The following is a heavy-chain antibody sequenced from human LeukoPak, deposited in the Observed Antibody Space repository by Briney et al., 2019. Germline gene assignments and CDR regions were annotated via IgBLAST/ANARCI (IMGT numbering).Heavy chain of an antibody. Sequence: GGSLRLSCSASGFTFRNYAMSWVRQAPGKGLEWVSFISGSGSTIHFADSVKGRFTISRDNAKNSLYLQMNSLRGEDTAVYYCARGRWFDPWGQGTLVTVSS. CDR1: GFTFRNYA. CDR3: ARGRWFDP. V-gene: IGHV3-11*04. J-gene: IGHJ5*02. CDR2: ISGSGSTI.